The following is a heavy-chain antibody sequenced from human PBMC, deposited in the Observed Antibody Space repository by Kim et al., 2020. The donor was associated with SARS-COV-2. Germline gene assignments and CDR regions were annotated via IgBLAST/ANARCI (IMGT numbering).Heavy chain of an antibody. Sequence: SNKDYADAVKGRFPTSRENSKNTVYLHMNSLRAEDTAVYYCARERDYGMDVWGQGTTVTVSS. J-gene: IGHJ6*02. V-gene: IGHV3-30*07. CDR3: ARERDYGMDV. CDR2: SNK.